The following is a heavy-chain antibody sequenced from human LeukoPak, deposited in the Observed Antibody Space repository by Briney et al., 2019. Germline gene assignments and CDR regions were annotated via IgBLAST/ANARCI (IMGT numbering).Heavy chain of an antibody. Sequence: ASVKVSCKASGYTFTSYGISWVRQAPGQGLEWMGWISAYNGNTNYAQKLQGRVTMTTDTSTSTAYMELRSLRSDDTAVYYCARGLRYFDWLPFDYWVQGTLVTVSS. CDR2: ISAYNGNT. J-gene: IGHJ4*02. V-gene: IGHV1-18*01. D-gene: IGHD3-9*01. CDR1: GYTFTSYG. CDR3: ARGLRYFDWLPFDY.